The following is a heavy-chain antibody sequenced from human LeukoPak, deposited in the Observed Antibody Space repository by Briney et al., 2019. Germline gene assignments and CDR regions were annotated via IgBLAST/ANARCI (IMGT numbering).Heavy chain of an antibody. CDR3: ARDFRAYSSSWNY. D-gene: IGHD6-6*01. CDR2: ISSSSSYI. Sequence: GGSLRLAWAVSGFTFSSYSMNWVRQVPGKGLEWVSSISSSSSYIYYADSVKGRFTISRDNAKNSLYRQMNSLRAEDTAVYYCARDFRAYSSSWNYWGQGTLVTVSS. V-gene: IGHV3-21*01. CDR1: GFTFSSYS. J-gene: IGHJ4*02.